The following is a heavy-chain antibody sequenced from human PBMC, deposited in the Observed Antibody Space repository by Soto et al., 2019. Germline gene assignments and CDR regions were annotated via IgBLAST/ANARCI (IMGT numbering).Heavy chain of an antibody. D-gene: IGHD3-10*01. CDR1: GFMLSGYS. J-gene: IGHJ4*02. CDR3: TRGVEKATILGY. Sequence: EVQLVESGGGLVEPVGSLRLSCVASGFMLSGYSMNWVRQAPGKGLEWISFITITSDTTYYSYSVMGRFTVSRDNAQNTLYLQLNSLRDEDTAVYYCTRGVEKATILGYWGQGTLVTVSS. CDR2: ITITSDTT. V-gene: IGHV3-48*02.